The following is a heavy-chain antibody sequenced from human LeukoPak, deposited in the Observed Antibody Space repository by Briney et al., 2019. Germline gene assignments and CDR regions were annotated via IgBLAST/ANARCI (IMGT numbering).Heavy chain of an antibody. J-gene: IGHJ6*03. Sequence: SETLSLTCAVSGGSISTYYWSWIRQPPGKGLEWIGYIHYSGSSNYNPSLKSRVTISVDTSKNQFSLKLSSVTAADTAVYYCARGRRYCSGGSCPVYYYYYMDVWGKGTTVTISS. CDR1: GGSISTYY. CDR2: IHYSGSS. V-gene: IGHV4-59*01. D-gene: IGHD2-15*01. CDR3: ARGRRYCSGGSCPVYYYYYMDV.